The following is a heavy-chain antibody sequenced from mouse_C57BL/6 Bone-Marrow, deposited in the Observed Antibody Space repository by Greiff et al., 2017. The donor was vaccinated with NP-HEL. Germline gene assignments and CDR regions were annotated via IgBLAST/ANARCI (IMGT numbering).Heavy chain of an antibody. V-gene: IGHV5-15*01. CDR1: GFTFSDYG. D-gene: IGHD2-4*01. Sequence: EVKLVESGGGLVQPGGSLKLSCAASGFTFSDYGMAWVRQAPRKGPEWVAFISNLAYSIYYADTVTGRFTISRENAKNTLYLEMSSLRSEDTAMYYCARDYDDWYFDVWGTGTTVTVSS. J-gene: IGHJ1*03. CDR3: ARDYDDWYFDV. CDR2: ISNLAYSI.